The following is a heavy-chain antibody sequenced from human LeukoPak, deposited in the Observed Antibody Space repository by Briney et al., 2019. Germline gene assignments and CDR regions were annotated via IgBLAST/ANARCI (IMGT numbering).Heavy chain of an antibody. V-gene: IGHV3-30*03. CDR3: ATVRGCGGDCYYLDY. D-gene: IGHD2-21*02. CDR1: GFIFSSYG. Sequence: GGSLRLSCAASGFIFSSYGMHWVRQAPGKGLEWVAVISYDGSNKYYADSVKGRFTISRDNSKNTLYLQMNSLRAEDTAVYYCATVRGCGGDCYYLDYWGQGTLVTVSS. CDR2: ISYDGSNK. J-gene: IGHJ4*02.